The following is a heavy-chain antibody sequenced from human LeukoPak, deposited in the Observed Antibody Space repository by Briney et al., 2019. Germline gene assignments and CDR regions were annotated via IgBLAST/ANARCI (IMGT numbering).Heavy chain of an antibody. CDR1: GYSISSGYY. Sequence: SETLSLTCTVSGYSISSGYYWGWIRQPPGKGLEWIGSIYHSGSTYYNPSHKSRVTISVDTSKNQFSLKLSSVTAADTAVYYCARELPYSNNKEFFDYWGQGTLVTVSS. D-gene: IGHD4-11*01. CDR3: ARELPYSNNKEFFDY. J-gene: IGHJ4*02. V-gene: IGHV4-38-2*02. CDR2: IYHSGST.